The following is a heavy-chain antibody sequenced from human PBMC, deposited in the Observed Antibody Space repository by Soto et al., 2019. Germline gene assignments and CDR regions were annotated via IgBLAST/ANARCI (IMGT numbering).Heavy chain of an antibody. J-gene: IGHJ6*04. Sequence: WGSRRLSCAASGFTFSSYSMHWVRQAPGKGLEWVSSIGTRIDIYYADSVKGRFTISRYNAKNSLSLQMNSMTAEDTAVYYCAREETACSVAYGLDVWGKGTTVTVSS. CDR3: AREETACSVAYGLDV. V-gene: IGHV3-21*01. CDR1: GFTFSSYS. CDR2: IGTRIDI. D-gene: IGHD2-21*02.